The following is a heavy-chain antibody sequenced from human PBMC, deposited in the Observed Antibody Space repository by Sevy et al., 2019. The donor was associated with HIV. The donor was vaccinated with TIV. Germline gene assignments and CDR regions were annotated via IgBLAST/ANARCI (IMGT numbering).Heavy chain of an antibody. V-gene: IGHV1-69*13. J-gene: IGHJ6*02. CDR2: FIPMFDTA. CDR3: ASSYYESSGYSPLYYYGMDV. Sequence: ASVKVSCKASGGTFSNYAISWVRQAPGQGLEWMGGFIPMFDTANSAQKFQGRVTLTADGSTSTAYMELSRLRSEDTAVYYCASSYYESSGYSPLYYYGMDVWGQGTTVTVSS. D-gene: IGHD3-22*01. CDR1: GGTFSNYA.